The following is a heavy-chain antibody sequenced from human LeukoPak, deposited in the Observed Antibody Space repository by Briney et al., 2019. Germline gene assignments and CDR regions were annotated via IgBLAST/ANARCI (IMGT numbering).Heavy chain of an antibody. J-gene: IGHJ3*01. V-gene: IGHV3-30*04. D-gene: IGHD2-2*01. CDR2: ISHDGNDQ. CDR3: ARDRDCSRTSCFNAFDV. Sequence: GGSLRLSCAASGFTFSTYEMHWVRQAPGKGLEWVAVISHDGNDQYYADSVKGRFTISRDNSKNALYLQMNSLRLEDTAVYYCARDRDCSRTSCFNAFDVWGQGTMAIVSS. CDR1: GFTFSTYE.